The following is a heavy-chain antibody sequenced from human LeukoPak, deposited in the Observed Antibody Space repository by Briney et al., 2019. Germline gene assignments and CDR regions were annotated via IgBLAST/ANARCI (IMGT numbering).Heavy chain of an antibody. CDR2: MNANSGNT. Sequence: GASVKVSCKASGYTFTSYDINWVRQATGQGLEWMGWMNANSGNTGYAQKFQGRVTMTRNTSISTAYMELSSLTSEDTAVYYCAKYYYYDSSAITDWGQGTLVTVSS. J-gene: IGHJ4*02. CDR1: GYTFTSYD. V-gene: IGHV1-8*01. CDR3: AKYYYYDSSAITD. D-gene: IGHD3-22*01.